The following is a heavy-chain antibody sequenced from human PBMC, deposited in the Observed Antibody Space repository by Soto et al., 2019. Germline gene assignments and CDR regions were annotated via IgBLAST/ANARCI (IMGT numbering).Heavy chain of an antibody. D-gene: IGHD6-13*01. Sequence: ASVKVSCKASGYTFTSYDINWVRQATGQGLEWMGWMNPNSGNTGYAQKFQGRVTMTRNTSISTAYMELSSLRSEDTAVYYCARGRKQQLAMPGAVDIWGQGTMVTVSS. V-gene: IGHV1-8*01. CDR2: MNPNSGNT. J-gene: IGHJ3*02. CDR1: GYTFTSYD. CDR3: ARGRKQQLAMPGAVDI.